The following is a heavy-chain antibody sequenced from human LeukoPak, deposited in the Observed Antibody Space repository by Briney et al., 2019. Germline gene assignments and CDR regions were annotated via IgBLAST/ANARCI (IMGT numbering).Heavy chain of an antibody. D-gene: IGHD2-2*01. CDR2: INPSGGST. CDR1: GYTFTSYY. Sequence: ASVKVSCKASGYTFTSYYMHWVRQAPGQGLEWMGIINPSGGSTSYAQKFQGRVTMTRDKSTSTVYMELSSLRSEDTAVYYCARDSLKCSSTSCYDYWGQGTLVTVSS. V-gene: IGHV1-46*01. CDR3: ARDSLKCSSTSCYDY. J-gene: IGHJ4*02.